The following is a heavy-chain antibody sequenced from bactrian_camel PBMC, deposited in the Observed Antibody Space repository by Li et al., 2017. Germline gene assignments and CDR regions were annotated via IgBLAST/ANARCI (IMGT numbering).Heavy chain of an antibody. J-gene: IGHJ4*01. V-gene: IGHV3S53*01. CDR3: AADPRPFAVCPLFGVTYIH. CDR1: GDLFSSHV. CDR2: LDRYGSI. Sequence: QVQLVESGGGSAQTGGSLRLSCVASGDLFSSHVMGWFRQGPGKGREAVATLDRYGSISFADSVKGRFTLSQDNDYKVVHLQMNSLTPEDAGTYYCAADPRPFAVCPLFGVTYIHRGQGTQVTVS. D-gene: IGHD1*01.